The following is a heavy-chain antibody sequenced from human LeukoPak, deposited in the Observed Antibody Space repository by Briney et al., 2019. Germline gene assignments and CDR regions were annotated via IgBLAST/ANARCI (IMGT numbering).Heavy chain of an antibody. CDR1: RFPFSDYY. CDR2: IISSGSTI. Sequence: GGSLRLSCAASRFPFSDYYMSWIRQAPGKVLEWVSYIISSGSTIYYANSVKGRFNISRHNAKSSLYLQMNSLRAEDTAVYYCARAARGYCSSTSCFRFDYWGQGTLVTVSS. V-gene: IGHV3-11*04. J-gene: IGHJ4*02. CDR3: ARAARGYCSSTSCFRFDY. D-gene: IGHD2-2*01.